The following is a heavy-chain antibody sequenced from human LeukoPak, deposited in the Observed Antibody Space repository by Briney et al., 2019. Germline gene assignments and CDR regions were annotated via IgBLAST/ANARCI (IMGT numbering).Heavy chain of an antibody. Sequence: GSSVKVSCKASGGTFSSYAISWVRQAPGQGLEWMGGIIPIFGTANYAQKFQGRVTITTDESTSTAYMELSSLRSEDTAVYYCARDFHGGSGPILGAFDIWGQGTMDTASS. D-gene: IGHD2-15*01. V-gene: IGHV1-69*05. CDR3: ARDFHGGSGPILGAFDI. CDR1: GGTFSSYA. CDR2: IIPIFGTA. J-gene: IGHJ3*02.